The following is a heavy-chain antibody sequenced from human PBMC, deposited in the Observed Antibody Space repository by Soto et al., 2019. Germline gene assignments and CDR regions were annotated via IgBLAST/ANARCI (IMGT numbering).Heavy chain of an antibody. D-gene: IGHD1-1*01. CDR3: ARCIGERDTGLNFYYYLHGMDA. CDR1: GYTFTSYG. J-gene: IGHJ6*02. Sequence: ASVKVSCKASGYTFTSYGISWVRQAPGQGLEWMGWISAYNGNTNYAQKLQGRVTMTTDTSTSTAYMELRSLRSDDTAVYYCARCIGERDTGLNFYYYLHGMDAWGQGTRVTVSS. V-gene: IGHV1-18*01. CDR2: ISAYNGNT.